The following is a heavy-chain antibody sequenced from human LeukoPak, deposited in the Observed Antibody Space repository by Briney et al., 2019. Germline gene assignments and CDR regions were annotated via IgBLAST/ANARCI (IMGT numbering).Heavy chain of an antibody. D-gene: IGHD4-17*01. CDR2: IYYSGST. V-gene: IGHV4-59*08. Sequence: PSETLSLTCAVSGGSISSYYWSWIRQPPGKGLEWIGYIYYSGSTNYNTSLKSRVTTSLDTSKNQFSLKLTPVTAADTAVYYCARATVTRDFDYWGQGTLVTVSS. CDR1: GGSISSYY. CDR3: ARATVTRDFDY. J-gene: IGHJ4*02.